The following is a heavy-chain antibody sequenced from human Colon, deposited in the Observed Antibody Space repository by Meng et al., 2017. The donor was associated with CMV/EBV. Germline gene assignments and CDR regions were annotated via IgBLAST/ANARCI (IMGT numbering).Heavy chain of an antibody. CDR2: IWYDGSNK. Sequence: GGSLRLSCAASGFTFSSYGMHWVRQAPGKGLEWVAVIWYDGSNKYYADSVKGRFTISRDNSKNTLYLQMNSLRAEDTAVYYCAKVKWQKTIVGATPLDYWGQGNLVTVSS. CDR3: AKVKWQKTIVGATPLDY. V-gene: IGHV3-33*06. CDR1: GFTFSSYG. D-gene: IGHD1-26*01. J-gene: IGHJ4*02.